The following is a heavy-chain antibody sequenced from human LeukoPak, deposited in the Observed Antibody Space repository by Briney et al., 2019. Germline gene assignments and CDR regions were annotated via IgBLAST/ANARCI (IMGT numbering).Heavy chain of an antibody. Sequence: GRSLRLSCAASGFTLSSHAMHWVRQAPGKGLEWVAVISYDGSNKYYADSVKGRFTISRDNSKNTLYLQMNSLRAEDTAVYYCARDGFVGYSYGFFFDYWGQGTLVTVSS. CDR1: GFTLSSHA. J-gene: IGHJ4*02. V-gene: IGHV3-30*04. CDR3: ARDGFVGYSYGFFFDY. CDR2: ISYDGSNK. D-gene: IGHD5-18*01.